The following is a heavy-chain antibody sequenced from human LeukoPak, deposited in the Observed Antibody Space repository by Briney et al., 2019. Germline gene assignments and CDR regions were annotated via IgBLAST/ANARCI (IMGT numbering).Heavy chain of an antibody. CDR1: GYSFTSYW. Sequence: GESLKISRKGSGYSFTSYWIGWVRQMPGKGLEWMGIIYPGDSDTRYSPSFQGQVTISADKSISTAYLQWSSLKASDTAMFYCASTYSRGPTWYYYGSGYAFDIWGQGTMVTVSS. V-gene: IGHV5-51*01. J-gene: IGHJ3*02. D-gene: IGHD3-10*01. CDR3: ASTYSRGPTWYYYGSGYAFDI. CDR2: IYPGDSDT.